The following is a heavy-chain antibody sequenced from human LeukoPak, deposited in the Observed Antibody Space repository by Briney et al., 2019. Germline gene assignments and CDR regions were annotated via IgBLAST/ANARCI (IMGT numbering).Heavy chain of an antibody. CDR3: AREDPQTTVPEGMDV. CDR1: GGSISYYY. J-gene: IGHJ6*02. V-gene: IGHV4-59*01. CDR2: IYYSGTT. Sequence: SETLPLTCTVSGGSISYYYWSWIRQSPGKGLEWIGYIYYSGTTNYNPSLKSRVTISVDTSKNQFSLQLRSVTAADTAVYYCAREDPQTTVPEGMDVWGQGTTVTVSS. D-gene: IGHD4-17*01.